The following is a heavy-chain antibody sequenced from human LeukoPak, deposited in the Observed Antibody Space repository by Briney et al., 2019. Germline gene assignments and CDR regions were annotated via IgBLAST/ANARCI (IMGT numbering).Heavy chain of an antibody. J-gene: IGHJ6*03. D-gene: IGHD3-3*01. Sequence: ASVKVSCKASGYTFTSYYMHWVRQAPGQGLEWMGIINPSGGSTSYAQKFQGRVTMTRDMSTSTVYMELSSLRSEDTAVYYCARAASMSGLTCYYYYYYMDVWGKGTTVTVSS. CDR3: ARAASMSGLTCYYYYYYMDV. V-gene: IGHV1-46*01. CDR1: GYTFTSYY. CDR2: INPSGGST.